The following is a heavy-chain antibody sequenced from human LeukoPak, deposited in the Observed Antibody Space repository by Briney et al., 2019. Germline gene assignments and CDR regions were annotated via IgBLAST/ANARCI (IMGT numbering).Heavy chain of an antibody. Sequence: GGSLRLSCAASGFTFSSYAMSWVRQAPGKGLEWVSAISGSGGSTYYADSVKGWFTISRDNSKNTLYLQMNSLRAEDTAVYYCAKGIAVAGKGRGYFDYWGQGTLVTVSS. CDR1: GFTFSSYA. CDR2: ISGSGGST. CDR3: AKGIAVAGKGRGYFDY. D-gene: IGHD6-19*01. V-gene: IGHV3-23*01. J-gene: IGHJ4*02.